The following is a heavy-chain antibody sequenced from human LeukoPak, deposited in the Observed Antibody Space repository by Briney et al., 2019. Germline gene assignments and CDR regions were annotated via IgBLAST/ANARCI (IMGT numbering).Heavy chain of an antibody. D-gene: IGHD2-15*01. CDR2: ISNNGGYT. CDR3: AKQLGYCSDGSCYFPY. J-gene: IGHJ4*02. Sequence: PGGSLRLSCAASEFTFSAYWMHWVRQAPGKGLEWVSAISNNGGYTYYADSVQGRFTISRDNSKSTLCLQMNSLRAEDTAVYYCAKQLGYCSDGSCYFPYWGQGTLVTVSS. V-gene: IGHV3-23*01. CDR1: EFTFSAYW.